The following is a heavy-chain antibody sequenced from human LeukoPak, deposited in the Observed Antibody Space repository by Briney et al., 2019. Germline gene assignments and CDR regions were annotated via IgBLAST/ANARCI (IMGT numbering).Heavy chain of an antibody. CDR2: ISWDGGST. Sequence: PGGSLRLSCAASGFTFDDYTMHWVRQAPGKGLEWVSLISWDGGSTYYADSVKGRFTISRDNSKNSLYLQMNSLRTEDTALYYCAKGGYDILTGLFDYWGQGTLVTVSS. J-gene: IGHJ4*02. CDR3: AKGGYDILTGLFDY. V-gene: IGHV3-43*01. D-gene: IGHD3-9*01. CDR1: GFTFDDYT.